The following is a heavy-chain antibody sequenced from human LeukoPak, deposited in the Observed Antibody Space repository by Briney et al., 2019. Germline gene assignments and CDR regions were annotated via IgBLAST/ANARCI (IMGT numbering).Heavy chain of an antibody. CDR2: INPNSGGT. V-gene: IGHV1-2*02. CDR1: GYTFTGYY. J-gene: IGHJ4*02. CDR3: ARLDENSHY. Sequence: ASVKVSCKASGYTFTGYYMHWVRQAPGQGPEWMGWINPNSGGTNYAQKFQCRVTMTRDTSISTAYMELSRLRSDDTAVYYCARLDENSHYWGQGTLVTVSS.